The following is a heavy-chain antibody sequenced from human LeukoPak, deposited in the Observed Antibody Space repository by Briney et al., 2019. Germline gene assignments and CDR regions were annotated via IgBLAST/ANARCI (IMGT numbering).Heavy chain of an antibody. CDR2: IYHSGST. V-gene: IGHV4-30-2*01. CDR3: ARVWYSSGWYRAFDI. CDR1: GGPISSGGYY. D-gene: IGHD6-19*01. J-gene: IGHJ3*02. Sequence: SETLSLTCTVSGGPISSGGYYWSWIRQPPGKGLEWIGYIYHSGSTYYNPSLKSRVTISVDRSKNQFSLKLSSVTAAGTAVYYCARVWYSSGWYRAFDIWGQGTMVTVSS.